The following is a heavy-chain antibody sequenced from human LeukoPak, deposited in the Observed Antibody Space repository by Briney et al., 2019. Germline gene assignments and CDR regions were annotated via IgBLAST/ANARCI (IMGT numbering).Heavy chain of an antibody. CDR1: GFTLSSYA. J-gene: IGHJ3*02. V-gene: IGHV3-30*01. Sequence: GRSLRLSCSASGFTLSSYAMHWVRQAPGKGQEWVAVISYDGSNKYYADSEKGRVTITRDNYKNTLYLQMNRLRAEDTAVYYCARTCPAAFDIWGQGTMVTVSS. D-gene: IGHD2-2*01. CDR3: ARTCPAAFDI. CDR2: ISYDGSNK.